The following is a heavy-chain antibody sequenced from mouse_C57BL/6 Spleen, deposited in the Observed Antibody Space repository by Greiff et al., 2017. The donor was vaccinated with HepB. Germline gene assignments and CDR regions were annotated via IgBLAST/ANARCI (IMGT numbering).Heavy chain of an antibody. CDR3: TTCSWEGPFAY. V-gene: IGHV14-4*01. Sequence: VQLQQSGAELVRPGASVKLSCTASGFNIKDDYMHWVKQRPEQGLEWIGWIDPENGDTEYASKFQGKATITADTSSNTAYLQLSSLTSEDTAVYYCTTCSWEGPFAYWGQGTLVTVSA. J-gene: IGHJ3*01. D-gene: IGHD1-1*01. CDR1: GFNIKDDY. CDR2: IDPENGDT.